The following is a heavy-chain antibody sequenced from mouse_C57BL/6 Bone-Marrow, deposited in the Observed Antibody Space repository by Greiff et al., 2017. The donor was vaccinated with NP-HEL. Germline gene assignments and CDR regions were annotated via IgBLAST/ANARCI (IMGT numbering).Heavy chain of an antibody. CDR2: IWWDDDK. Sequence: QVTLKESGPGILQPSQTLSLTCSFSGFSLRTFGMGVGWIRQPSGKGLEWLAHIWWDDDKYYNPALESRLNIYKETSKNQVFLKIANVDTADTATYYCGRMTIYDGYNFPYYFDYWGQGTTLTVSS. J-gene: IGHJ2*01. D-gene: IGHD2-3*01. V-gene: IGHV8-8*01. CDR1: GFSLRTFGMG. CDR3: GRMTIYDGYNFPYYFDY.